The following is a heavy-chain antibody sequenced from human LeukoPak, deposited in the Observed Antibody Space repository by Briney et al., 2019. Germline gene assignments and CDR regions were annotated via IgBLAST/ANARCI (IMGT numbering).Heavy chain of an antibody. CDR2: INDSGST. D-gene: IGHD7-27*01. Sequence: SETLSLTCAVYGGSFSGYYWRWIRQSPGKGLEWIGEINDSGSTDYDPSLKSRVTISVDTSKNQISLKLTSVTAADTAVYYCARVAGDPIYYYYYMDVWGKGTTVTVSS. V-gene: IGHV4-34*01. J-gene: IGHJ6*03. CDR1: GGSFSGYY. CDR3: ARVAGDPIYYYYYMDV.